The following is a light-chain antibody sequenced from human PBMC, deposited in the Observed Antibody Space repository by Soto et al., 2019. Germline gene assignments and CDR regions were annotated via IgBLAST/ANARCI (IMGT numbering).Light chain of an antibody. CDR3: SSYTSTSTLVA. CDR1: SSDVGGYDY. V-gene: IGLV2-14*01. Sequence: QSALTQPASLSGSPGQSITISCTGTSSDVGGYDYVSWYQQHPGKAPKLMIYGVSNRPSGVSSRFSGSKSANTASLTISGLQTEDEADYYCSSYTSTSTLVAFGGGTKLTVL. CDR2: GVS. J-gene: IGLJ2*01.